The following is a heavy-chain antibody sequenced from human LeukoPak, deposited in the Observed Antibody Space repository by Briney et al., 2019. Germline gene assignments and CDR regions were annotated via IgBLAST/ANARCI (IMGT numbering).Heavy chain of an antibody. V-gene: IGHV1-2*07. CDR2: NYPSSGDI. Sequence: ASVKVSCKASGYTFTGHYMHWVRQAPGQGLEWMGWNYPSSGDIDYSHIFEGRVTMTRDTSISTAYMELSRLRSDDTAVYYCARAAIAVAGDYNYHYMDVWGKGTTVTVSS. J-gene: IGHJ6*03. CDR3: ARAAIAVAGDYNYHYMDV. D-gene: IGHD6-19*01. CDR1: GYTFTGHY.